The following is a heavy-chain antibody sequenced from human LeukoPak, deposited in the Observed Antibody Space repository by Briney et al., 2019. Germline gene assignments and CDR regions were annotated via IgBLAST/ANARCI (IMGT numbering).Heavy chain of an antibody. Sequence: PGGSLRLSCAASGFTFSSYAMSWVRQAPGKWLGWVSAISGSGGSTYYADSVKGRFTISRANSKNPRCLQMNRLRDDDTAVYYCAKDRSSCGGWPPFDYWGQGTLVTVSS. V-gene: IGHV3-23*01. CDR2: ISGSGGST. CDR3: AKDRSSCGGWPPFDY. J-gene: IGHJ4*02. CDR1: GFTFSSYA. D-gene: IGHD6-19*01.